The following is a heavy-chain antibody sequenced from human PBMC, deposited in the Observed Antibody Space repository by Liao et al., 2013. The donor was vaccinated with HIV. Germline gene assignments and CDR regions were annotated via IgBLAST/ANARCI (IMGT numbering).Heavy chain of an antibody. D-gene: IGHD1-14*01. V-gene: IGHV4-34*12. J-gene: IGHJ4*02. CDR2: IIHSGTT. CDR1: GGSFSDYY. CDR3: ATGMSSL. Sequence: QVQLQQWGAGLLKPSDTLSLTCAVYGGSFSDYYLTWIRQPPGKGLEWIGEIIHSGTTNSNPSLKSRLTISVDTSKNQFSLKLSSVTAADTAVYYCATGMSSLWGQGTLVTVSS.